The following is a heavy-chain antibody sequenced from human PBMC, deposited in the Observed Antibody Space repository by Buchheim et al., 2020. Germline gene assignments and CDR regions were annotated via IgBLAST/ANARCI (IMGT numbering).Heavy chain of an antibody. V-gene: IGHV3-23*01. CDR2: ISGSGGST. CDR1: GFTFSSYA. Sequence: EVQLLESGGGLVQPGGSLRLSCAASGFTFSSYAMSWVRQAPGKGLEWVSAISGSGGSTYYADSVKGRFTISRDNSKNTLYLQMNSLRAEDTAVYYCAKDLAPFCSGGSCYYFDYWGQGTL. D-gene: IGHD2-15*01. CDR3: AKDLAPFCSGGSCYYFDY. J-gene: IGHJ4*02.